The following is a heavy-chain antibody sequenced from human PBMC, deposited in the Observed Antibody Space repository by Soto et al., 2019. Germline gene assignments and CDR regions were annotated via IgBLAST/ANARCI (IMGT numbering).Heavy chain of an antibody. D-gene: IGHD3-22*01. CDR3: ARDSYYDSSGSRYYYFGMDV. Sequence: ASVKVSCKASGYTFTSYGISWVRQAPGQGLEWMGWISAYNGNTNYAQKLQGRVTMTTDTSTSTAYMELRSLRSDDTAVYYCARDSYYDSSGSRYYYFGMDVWGPGTTVTVSS. CDR2: ISAYNGNT. CDR1: GYTFTSYG. J-gene: IGHJ6*02. V-gene: IGHV1-18*01.